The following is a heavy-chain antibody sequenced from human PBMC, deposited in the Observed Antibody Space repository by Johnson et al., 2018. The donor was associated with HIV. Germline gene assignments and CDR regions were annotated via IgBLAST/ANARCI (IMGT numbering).Heavy chain of an antibody. J-gene: IGHJ3*02. D-gene: IGHD2-8*02. CDR3: ARSGDSIGSFCAGGAFDI. CDR1: GFTVSSNY. V-gene: IGHV3-66*01. Sequence: MQLVESGGGLVQPGGSLRLSCAASGFTVSSNYMSWVRQAPGKGLEWVSVIYSGGSTYYADSVKGRFTIPRDNSKNTLYLQMNSLRAEDTAVYYCARSGDSIGSFCAGGAFDIWGQGTMVTVSS. CDR2: IYSGGST.